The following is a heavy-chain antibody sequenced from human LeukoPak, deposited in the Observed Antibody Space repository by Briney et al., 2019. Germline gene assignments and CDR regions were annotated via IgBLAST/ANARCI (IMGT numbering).Heavy chain of an antibody. CDR1: GGSISSGGYY. J-gene: IGHJ4*02. Sequence: PSETLARTCTVSGGSISSGGYYWSWIRQHPGKGLEWIGCIYYSGSTYYNPSLKSRVTISVDTSKNQFSLKLSSVTAADTAVYYCARGTSQQLVDYWGQGTLVTVSS. CDR3: ARGTSQQLVDY. V-gene: IGHV4-31*03. CDR2: IYYSGST. D-gene: IGHD6-13*01.